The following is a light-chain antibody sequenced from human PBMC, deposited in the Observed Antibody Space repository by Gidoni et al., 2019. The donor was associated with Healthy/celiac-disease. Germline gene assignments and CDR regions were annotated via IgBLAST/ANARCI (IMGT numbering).Light chain of an antibody. CDR1: QSVSSY. CDR3: QQRSNWPPMYS. CDR2: YAS. Sequence: EIVLTQSPATLSLSPGERATLSCRASQSVSSYLAWYQQKPGQAPRLLIYYASNRATGIPARFSGSVSGTDFTLTISSLEPEDFAVYYCQQRSNWPPMYSFGQGTKLEIK. V-gene: IGKV3-11*01. J-gene: IGKJ2*03.